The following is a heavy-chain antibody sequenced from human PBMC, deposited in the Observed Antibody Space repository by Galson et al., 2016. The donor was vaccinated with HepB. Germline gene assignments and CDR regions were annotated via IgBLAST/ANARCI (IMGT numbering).Heavy chain of an antibody. V-gene: IGHV3-11*01. CDR3: ARHRATVPTAYFDY. Sequence: SLRLSCAASGFTFSDYYMNWIRQAPGKGLEWVSYISSGGSTIYYADSVKGRFTTSRDNAKNSLYLQMNSLRAEDTAVYYCARHRATVPTAYFDYWGQGTLVTVSS. D-gene: IGHD4/OR15-4a*01. CDR2: ISSGGSTI. J-gene: IGHJ4*02. CDR1: GFTFSDYY.